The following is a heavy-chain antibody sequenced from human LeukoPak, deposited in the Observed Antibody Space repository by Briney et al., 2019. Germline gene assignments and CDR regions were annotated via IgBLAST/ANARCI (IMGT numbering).Heavy chain of an antibody. CDR3: ARDRYSSGWYYFDY. V-gene: IGHV3-53*01. CDR1: GFTVSSNY. Sequence: GGSLRLSCAASGFTVSSNYMSWVRQAPGKGLEWVSVIYSGGSTYYADSVKGRFTISRDNSKNTLYLQMNSLRAEDTAVYYCARDRYSSGWYYFDYWGQGTLVTVSS. D-gene: IGHD6-19*01. CDR2: IYSGGST. J-gene: IGHJ4*02.